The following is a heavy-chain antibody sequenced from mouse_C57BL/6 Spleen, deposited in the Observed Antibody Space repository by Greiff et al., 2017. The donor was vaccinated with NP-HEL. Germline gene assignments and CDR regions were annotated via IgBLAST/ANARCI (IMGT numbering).Heavy chain of an antibody. CDR3: ARDRWLLRNYYAMDY. CDR1: GFTFSDYY. CDR2: INYDGSST. Sequence: DVHLVESEGGLVQPGSSMKLSCTASGFTFSDYYMAWVRQVPEKGLEWVANINYDGSSTYYLDSLKSRFIISRDNAKNILYLQMSSLKSEDTATYYCARDRWLLRNYYAMDYWGQGTSVTVSS. D-gene: IGHD2-3*01. J-gene: IGHJ4*01. V-gene: IGHV5-16*01.